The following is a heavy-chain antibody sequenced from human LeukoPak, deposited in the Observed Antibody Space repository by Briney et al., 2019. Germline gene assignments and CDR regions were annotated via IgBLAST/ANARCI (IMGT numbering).Heavy chain of an antibody. CDR3: ARDGGYSYGYLYYYGMDV. CDR2: IWYDGSNK. CDR1: GFTFSSYS. Sequence: GGSLRLSCAASGFTFSSYSMHWVRQAPGKGLEWVAVIWYDGSNKYYADSVKGRFTISRDNSKNTLYLQMNSLRAEDTAVYYCARDGGYSYGYLYYYGMDVWGQGTTVTVSS. V-gene: IGHV3-33*01. J-gene: IGHJ6*02. D-gene: IGHD5-18*01.